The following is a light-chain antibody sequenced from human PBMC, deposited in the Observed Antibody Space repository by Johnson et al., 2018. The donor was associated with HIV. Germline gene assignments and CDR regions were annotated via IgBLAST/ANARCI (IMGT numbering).Light chain of an antibody. V-gene: IGLV1-51*02. CDR2: RNN. CDR3: GTWDSSLSADV. CDR1: SSNIGNNY. Sequence: QSVLTQPPSVSAAPGQKVTISCSGSSSNIGNNYVSWYQQLPGTAPKFFIYRNNQRPSGVPDRFSGSKSGTSATLGITGLQTGDEADYYCGTWDSSLSADVFGTGTKVTVL. J-gene: IGLJ1*01.